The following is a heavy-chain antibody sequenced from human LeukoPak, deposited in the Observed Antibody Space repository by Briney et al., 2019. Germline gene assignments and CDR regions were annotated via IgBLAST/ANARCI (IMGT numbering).Heavy chain of an antibody. CDR3: ARARTYDSSGPYYYYYAMDV. CDR2: ISSTSGYM. Sequence: GGSLRLSCAASGFTFSPYTMNWVRQAPGKGLEWVSSISSTSGYMYYADSVKGRFTISRDNAENSLYLQMSSLRAKDTAVYYCARARTYDSSGPYYYYYAMDVWGQGTTVTVSS. J-gene: IGHJ6*02. D-gene: IGHD3-22*01. V-gene: IGHV3-21*01. CDR1: GFTFSPYT.